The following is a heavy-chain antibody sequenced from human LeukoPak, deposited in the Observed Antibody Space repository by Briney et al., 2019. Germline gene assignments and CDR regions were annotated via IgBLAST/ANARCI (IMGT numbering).Heavy chain of an antibody. D-gene: IGHD3-10*01. J-gene: IGHJ4*02. CDR3: ARGNNYGSFNDF. V-gene: IGHV4-4*07. CDR2: IYSSGST. CDR1: GGSINNYY. Sequence: SETLSLTCTVSGGSINNYYWSWIRQAAGKGLEWIGRIYSSGSTKTNPSLKSRVTMSVDMSKNQFSLRLSSVTAADTAVYYCARGNNYGSFNDFWGQGTLVTVSS.